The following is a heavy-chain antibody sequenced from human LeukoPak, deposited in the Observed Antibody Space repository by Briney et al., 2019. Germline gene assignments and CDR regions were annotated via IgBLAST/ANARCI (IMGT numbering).Heavy chain of an antibody. CDR3: ARAPYDYGVH. CDR1: GFTFSSYS. CDR2: ISSSSSYI. J-gene: IGHJ4*02. D-gene: IGHD4/OR15-4a*01. Sequence: GGSLRLSCAASGFTFSSYSMNWVRQAPGKGVEWVSSISSSSSYIYYAGSVKGRFTISRDNAKNSLYLQMNSLRAEDTAVYYCARAPYDYGVHWGQGTLVTVSS. V-gene: IGHV3-21*01.